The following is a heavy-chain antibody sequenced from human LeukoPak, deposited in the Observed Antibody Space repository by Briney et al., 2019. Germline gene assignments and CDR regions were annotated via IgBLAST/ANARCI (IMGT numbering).Heavy chain of an antibody. J-gene: IGHJ5*02. CDR3: AREVVAAAGNWFDP. CDR1: GGSISSYY. V-gene: IGHV4-59*01. Sequence: SETLSLTCTVSGGSISSYYWSWIRQPPGKGLEWLGYIYYSGSTNYNPSLKSRVTISVDTSKNQFSLKLSSVTAADTAVYYCAREVVAAAGNWFDPWGQGTLVTVSS. D-gene: IGHD6-13*01. CDR2: IYYSGST.